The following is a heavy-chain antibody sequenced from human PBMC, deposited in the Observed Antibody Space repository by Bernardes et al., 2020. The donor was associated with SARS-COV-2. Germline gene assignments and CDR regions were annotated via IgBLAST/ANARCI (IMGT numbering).Heavy chain of an antibody. V-gene: IGHV4-34*01. CDR1: GVSFSGYY. CDR3: ARGPYCSGGSCYSRTGRGRDY. D-gene: IGHD2-15*01. Sequence: SETLSLTCAVYGVSFSGYYWSWIRQPPGKGLEWIGEINHSGSTNYNPSLKSRVTISVDTSKNQFSLKLSSVTAADTAVYYCARGPYCSGGSCYSRTGRGRDYWGQGTLVTVSS. CDR2: INHSGST. J-gene: IGHJ4*02.